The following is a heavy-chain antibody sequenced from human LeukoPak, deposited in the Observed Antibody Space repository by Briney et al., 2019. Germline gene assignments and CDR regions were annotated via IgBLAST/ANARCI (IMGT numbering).Heavy chain of an antibody. CDR3: ARLVGATKTDNWFDP. D-gene: IGHD1-26*01. Sequence: ASVKVSCKASGYTFTSYAMNWVRQAPGQGLEWMGWINTNTGNPTYAQGFTGRFVFSLGTSVSTAYLQISSLKAEDTAVYYCARLVGATKTDNWFDPWGQGTLVTVSS. V-gene: IGHV7-4-1*02. CDR1: GYTFTSYA. J-gene: IGHJ5*02. CDR2: INTNTGNP.